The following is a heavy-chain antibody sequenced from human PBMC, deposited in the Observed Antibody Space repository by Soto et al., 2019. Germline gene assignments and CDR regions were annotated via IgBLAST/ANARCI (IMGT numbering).Heavy chain of an antibody. CDR3: AHSRTGTGYYYYGMDV. Sequence: QITLKESGPTLVKPTQTLTLTCTFSGFSLSTSGVGVGWIRQPPGKALEWLALIYWDADKRYSPSLKSRLTITKDTSKNQVVLTMTNMDPVDTATYYCAHSRTGTGYYYYGMDVWGQGTTVTVSS. V-gene: IGHV2-5*02. CDR1: GFSLSTSGVG. J-gene: IGHJ6*02. D-gene: IGHD1-7*01. CDR2: IYWDADK.